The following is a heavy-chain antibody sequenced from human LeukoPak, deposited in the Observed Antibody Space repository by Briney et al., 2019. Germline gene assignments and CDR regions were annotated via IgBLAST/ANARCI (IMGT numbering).Heavy chain of an antibody. CDR1: GLTFSSHA. V-gene: IGHV3-23*01. CDR2: ISGSGGNT. D-gene: IGHD6-6*01. J-gene: IGHJ3*02. CDR3: AKGPARDAFDI. Sequence: GGSLRLSCAASGLTFSSHAMSWVRQPPGRGLEWVSAISGSGGNTYYADSVKGRFTISRDNSKNTLYLQMNSLRAEDTAVYYCAKGPARDAFDIWGQGTMVTVSS.